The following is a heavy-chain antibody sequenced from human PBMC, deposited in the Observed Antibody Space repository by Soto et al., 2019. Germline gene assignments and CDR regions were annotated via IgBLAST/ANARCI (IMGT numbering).Heavy chain of an antibody. CDR3: AKGCGTGSSCYILDY. CDR1: GLTFSNYG. Sequence: QVHLVESGGGVVQPGRSLRLSCEVSGLTFSNYGMHWVRQAPGKGLEWVAVISNEGRDERYADSVKSRFTISRDNSKNTLYLQKSSLRAEDTAVYYCAKGCGTGSSCYILDYWGQGTLVTVSS. V-gene: IGHV3-30*18. CDR2: ISNEGRDE. D-gene: IGHD2-15*01. J-gene: IGHJ4*02.